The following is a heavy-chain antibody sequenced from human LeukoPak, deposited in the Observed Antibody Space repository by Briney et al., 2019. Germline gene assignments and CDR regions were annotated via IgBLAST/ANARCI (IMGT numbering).Heavy chain of an antibody. CDR3: ARHRSGWLQSSFDY. D-gene: IGHD5-24*01. CDR1: GGSISSSSSY. CDR2: IYYSGSS. V-gene: IGHV4-39*01. Sequence: PSETLSLTCSVSGGSISSSSSYWGGLRQPPGTGLEWVGSIYYSGSSFDNPALKSRYTISGDTSQTQFSLKLSSATAADTAVYYCARHRSGWLQSSFDYWGQGTLVTVSS. J-gene: IGHJ4*02.